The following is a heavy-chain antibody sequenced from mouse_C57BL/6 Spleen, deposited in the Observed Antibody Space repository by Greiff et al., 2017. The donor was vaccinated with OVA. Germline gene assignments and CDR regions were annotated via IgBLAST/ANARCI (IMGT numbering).Heavy chain of an antibody. V-gene: IGHV5-6*01. Sequence: EVKLMESGGDLVKPGGSLKLSCAASGFTFSSYGMSWVRQTPDKRLEWVATISSGGSYTYYPDSVKGRFTISRDNAKNTLYLQMSSLKSEDTAMYYCARITTVVAYYFDYWGQGTTLTVSS. CDR3: ARITTVVAYYFDY. CDR1: GFTFSSYG. D-gene: IGHD1-1*01. CDR2: ISSGGSYT. J-gene: IGHJ2*01.